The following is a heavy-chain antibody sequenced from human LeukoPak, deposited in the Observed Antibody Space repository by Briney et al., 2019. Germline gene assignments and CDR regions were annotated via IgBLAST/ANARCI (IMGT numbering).Heavy chain of an antibody. CDR2: ISAYNGNT. D-gene: IGHD2-15*01. CDR1: GYTFTSYG. V-gene: IGHV1-18*01. CDR3: AKDQWVAATWGVFDY. J-gene: IGHJ4*02. Sequence: ASVKVSCKASGYTFTSYGISWVRQAPGQGLEWMGWISAYNGNTNYAQKLQGRVTMTTDTSTSTAYMELRSLRSDDTAVYYCAKDQWVAATWGVFDYWGQGTLVTVSS.